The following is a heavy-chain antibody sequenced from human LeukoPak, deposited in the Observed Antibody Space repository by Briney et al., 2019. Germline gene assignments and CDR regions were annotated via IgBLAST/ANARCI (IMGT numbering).Heavy chain of an antibody. J-gene: IGHJ4*02. CDR1: EFSLSTSGMR. V-gene: IGHV2-70*04. CDR3: ARGYSNLYPFDY. CDR2: IDWDDDK. Sequence: SGPTLVNPTQTLTLTCTFSEFSLSTSGMRVSWIRQPPGKALEWLARIDWDDDKFYSTSLKTRLTISKDTSKNQVVLTMTNMDPVDTATYYCARGYSNLYPFDYWGQGTLVTVSS. D-gene: IGHD4-11*01.